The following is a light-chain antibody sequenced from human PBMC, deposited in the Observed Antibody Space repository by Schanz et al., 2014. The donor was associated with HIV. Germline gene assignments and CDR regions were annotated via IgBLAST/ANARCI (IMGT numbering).Light chain of an antibody. CDR2: EVN. CDR3: CSYAGSNNPYV. Sequence: QSALTQPASVSGSPGQSITISCTGTNSDVGSYDLVSWYQQHPGKAPKLMIYEVNKRPSGVSNRFSGSKSGNTASLTISGLQAEDEADFYCCSYAGSNNPYVFGTGTKLTVL. J-gene: IGLJ1*01. V-gene: IGLV2-23*02. CDR1: NSDVGSYDL.